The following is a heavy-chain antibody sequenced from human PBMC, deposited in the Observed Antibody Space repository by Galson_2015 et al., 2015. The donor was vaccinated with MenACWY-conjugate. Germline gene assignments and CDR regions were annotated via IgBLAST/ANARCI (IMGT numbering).Heavy chain of an antibody. V-gene: IGHV3-48*01. D-gene: IGHD6-13*01. CDR2: ISTGSSTV. Sequence: SLRLSCAASGFTFSTYNMNWVRQAPGKGLEWISYISTGSSTVYYADSVKGRFTTSRDNVKNSLYLQMKSLRAEDTAVYYCARTRASSSTWYRGGAFDMWGQGTLVPVSS. CDR3: ARTRASSSTWYRGGAFDM. CDR1: GFTFSTYN. J-gene: IGHJ3*02.